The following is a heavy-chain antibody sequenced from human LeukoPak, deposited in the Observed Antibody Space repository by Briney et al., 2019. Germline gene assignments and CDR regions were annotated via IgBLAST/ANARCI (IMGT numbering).Heavy chain of an antibody. D-gene: IGHD3-22*01. CDR2: IIPIFGTA. J-gene: IGHJ5*02. CDR1: GGTFSSYA. Sequence: SVKVSCKASGGTFSSYATSWVRQAPGQGLEWMGGIIPIFGTANYAQKFQGRVTITADETTSKAYMELSSLRSEDTAVYYCARVQYYDSSGYHWFDPWGQGTLVTASS. CDR3: ARVQYYDSSGYHWFDP. V-gene: IGHV1-69*01.